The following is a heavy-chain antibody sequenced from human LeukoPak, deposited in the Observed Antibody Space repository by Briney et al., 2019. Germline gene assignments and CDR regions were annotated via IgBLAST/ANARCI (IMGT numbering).Heavy chain of an antibody. D-gene: IGHD2-15*01. CDR2: IKHDGSDR. V-gene: IGHV3-7*01. CDR1: GFTFGGYS. J-gene: IGHJ4*02. CDR3: GRVISGAIDY. Sequence: GGSLRLSCAASGFTFGGYSMSWVRQAPGKGLEWVANIKHDGSDRLYVDSVKGRFTTSKENDENSMYLQMNSLSAEDTAVYYCGRVISGAIDYWGQGTLVTVSS.